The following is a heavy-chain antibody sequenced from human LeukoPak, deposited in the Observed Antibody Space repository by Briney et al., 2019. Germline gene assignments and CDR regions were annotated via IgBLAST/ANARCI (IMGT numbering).Heavy chain of an antibody. J-gene: IGHJ6*03. CDR2: INHSGST. Sequence: SETLSLTCAVYGGSFSGYYWSWIRQPPGKGLEWIGEINHSGSTNYNPSLKSRVTISVDTSKNQFSLKLSSVTAADTAVYYCARGAYYYDSSQYYYYYYMDVWGKGTTVTISS. V-gene: IGHV4-34*01. CDR1: GGSFSGYY. CDR3: ARGAYYYDSSQYYYYYYMDV. D-gene: IGHD3-22*01.